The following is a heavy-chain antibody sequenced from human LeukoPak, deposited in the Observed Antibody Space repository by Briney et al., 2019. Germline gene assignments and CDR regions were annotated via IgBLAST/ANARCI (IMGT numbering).Heavy chain of an antibody. V-gene: IGHV3-74*01. J-gene: IGHJ4*02. CDR1: GFTFSSSW. CDR3: ARDLFSATGM. Sequence: PGGSLRLSCAASGFTFSSSWMYWVRQGPGKGLVWVSRISSDGSSTGYADSVNGRFTISRDNVKNTLNLQVNSLRVEDTAVYYCARDLFSATGMWGQGTLVTVSS. CDR2: ISSDGSST. D-gene: IGHD3-9*01.